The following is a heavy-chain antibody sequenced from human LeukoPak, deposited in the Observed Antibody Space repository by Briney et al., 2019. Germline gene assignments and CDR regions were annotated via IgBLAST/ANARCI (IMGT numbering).Heavy chain of an antibody. J-gene: IGHJ4*02. V-gene: IGHV3-23*01. CDR3: VKXXXXAAPNNDFFDS. D-gene: IGHD6-13*01. CDR2: ISGSGVTT. CDR1: GFTFSSYA. Sequence: GGSLRLSCVASGFTFSSYAMSWVRQAPGKGLEWVSAISGSGVTTHYAGSVKGRFSISRDNSKNTLYLQMSSLRADDTAVYYCVKXXXXAAPNNDFFDSWGQGALVTVSS.